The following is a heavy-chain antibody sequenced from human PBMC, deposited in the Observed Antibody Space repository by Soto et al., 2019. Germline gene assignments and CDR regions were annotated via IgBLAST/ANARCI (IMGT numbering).Heavy chain of an antibody. Sequence: GGSLRLSCAASGFAFSGSAMHWVRQASGKGLEWVGRIRSKANSYATTYAASVEGRFTISRDDSKNTAYLQMNSLKTEDTAVYYCSRQGRGQGLDNFDKSGSSAPIDFWGHGTLVTVSS. CDR1: GFAFSGSA. CDR2: IRSKANSYAT. J-gene: IGHJ4*03. V-gene: IGHV3-73*01. CDR3: SRQGRGQGLDNFDKSGSSAPIDF. D-gene: IGHD3-22*01.